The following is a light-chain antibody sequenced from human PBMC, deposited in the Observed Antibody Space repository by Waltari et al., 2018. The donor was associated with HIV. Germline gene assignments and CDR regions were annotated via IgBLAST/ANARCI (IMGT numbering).Light chain of an antibody. CDR1: QDISNY. CDR2: DAS. Sequence: DIQMTQSPSSLSASVGDRVTITCQASQDISNYLNWYQQKPGKAPKLLIFDASNLETGVPTRLSGNGSGTNFTFNISSLQPEDIATYYCQQYDNVPPTFGGGTKVEIK. CDR3: QQYDNVPPT. V-gene: IGKV1-33*01. J-gene: IGKJ4*01.